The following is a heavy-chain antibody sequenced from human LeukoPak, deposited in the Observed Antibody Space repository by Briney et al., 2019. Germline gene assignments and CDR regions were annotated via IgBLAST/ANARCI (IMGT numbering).Heavy chain of an antibody. D-gene: IGHD6-19*01. CDR2: VSGSGGST. J-gene: IGHJ4*02. CDR1: GFTFSSYA. CDR3: AKGEYSSGWFDY. V-gene: IGHV3-23*01. Sequence: GGSLRLSCAASGFTFSSYAMSWVRQAPGKGLEWVSAVSGSGGSTYYADSVKGRFTISRDNSKNTLYLQMNSLRAEDTAVYYCAKGEYSSGWFDYWGQGTLVTVSS.